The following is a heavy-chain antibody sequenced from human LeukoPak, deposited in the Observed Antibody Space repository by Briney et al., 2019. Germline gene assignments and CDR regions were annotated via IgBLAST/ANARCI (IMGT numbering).Heavy chain of an antibody. Sequence: PGGSLRLSCAASGFTFSSYAMSWVRQAPGKGLEWVSAISGSGGSTYYADSVKGRFTISRDNSKNTLYLQMNSLRAEDTAVYYCAKGRSLVRFSEWFASGQGTLVTVSS. J-gene: IGHJ5*02. CDR1: GFTFSSYA. V-gene: IGHV3-23*01. CDR3: AKGRSLVRFSEWFA. CDR2: ISGSGGST. D-gene: IGHD3-3*01.